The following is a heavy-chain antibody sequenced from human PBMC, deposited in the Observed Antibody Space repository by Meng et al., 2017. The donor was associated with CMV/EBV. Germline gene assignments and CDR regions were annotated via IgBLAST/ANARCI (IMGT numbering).Heavy chain of an antibody. J-gene: IGHJ4*02. CDR1: GFTFDDYA. CDR2: IRWNSGSI. Sequence: SLKISCAASGFTFDDYAMHWVRQAPGKGLEWVSGIRWNSGSIGYADSVKGRFTISRDNAKNSLYLQMNSLRAEDTALYYCAKANYPFSGGFDYWGQGTLVTVSS. CDR3: AKANYPFSGGFDY. V-gene: IGHV3-9*01. D-gene: IGHD3-10*01.